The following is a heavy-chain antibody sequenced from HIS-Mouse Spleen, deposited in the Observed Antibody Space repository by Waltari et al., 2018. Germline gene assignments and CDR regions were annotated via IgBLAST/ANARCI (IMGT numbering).Heavy chain of an antibody. Sequence: EVQLVESGGGLIQPGGSLKLSCAAPGFPGRSKYLVWARQSPGKGLEWVSVMYSGGSTYYADSVKGRFTISRDNSKNTLYLQMNSLRAEDTAVYYCARDTVIAARSYGMDVWGQGTTVTVSS. CDR3: ARDTVIAARSYGMDV. CDR1: GFPGRSKY. J-gene: IGHJ6*02. CDR2: MYSGGST. D-gene: IGHD6-6*01. V-gene: IGHV3-53*01.